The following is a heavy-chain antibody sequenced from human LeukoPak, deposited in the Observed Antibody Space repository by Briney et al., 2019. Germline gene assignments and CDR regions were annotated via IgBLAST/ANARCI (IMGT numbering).Heavy chain of an antibody. CDR1: RFTFSNYW. D-gene: IGHD5-24*01. J-gene: IGHJ4*02. Sequence: GGSLRLSCVASRFTFSNYWMTWVRQAPGKGLERVANIKKDGGEEYYMESVKGRFTISRDNAKNSLYLQMNSPTVEDTAVYYCARDMGWQQFDQWGQGTLVTVSS. CDR3: ARDMGWQQFDQ. V-gene: IGHV3-7*01. CDR2: IKKDGGEE.